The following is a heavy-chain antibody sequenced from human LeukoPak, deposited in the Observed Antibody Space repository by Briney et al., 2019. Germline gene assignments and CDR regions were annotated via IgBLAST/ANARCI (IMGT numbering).Heavy chain of an antibody. CDR3: ANYYGSGTYYKYFQH. V-gene: IGHV4-59*08. Sequence: SETLSLTCSVSGGSISRYYWNWIRQPPGKGLEWIGYINYSGRTNYNPSLKSRVTISVDTSKNQFSLKLSSVTAADTAVYYCANYYGSGTYYKYFQHWGQGTLVTVSS. CDR2: INYSGRT. CDR1: GGSISRYY. J-gene: IGHJ1*01. D-gene: IGHD3-10*01.